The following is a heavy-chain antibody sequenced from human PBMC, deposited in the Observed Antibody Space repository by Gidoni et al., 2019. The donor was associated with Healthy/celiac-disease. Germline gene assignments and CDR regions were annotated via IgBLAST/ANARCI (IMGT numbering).Heavy chain of an antibody. CDR1: GGTFSSYT. Sequence: QVQLVQSGAEVKKPGSSVKVSCKVSGGTFSSYTIRWVRQAPGQGLEWMGRIIPILGIANYAQKFQGRVTITADKSTSTAYMELSSLRSEDTAVYYCARGHSSSSGLTYYYYGMDVWGQGTTVTVSS. CDR3: ARGHSSSSGLTYYYYGMDV. V-gene: IGHV1-69*02. J-gene: IGHJ6*02. D-gene: IGHD6-6*01. CDR2: IIPILGIA.